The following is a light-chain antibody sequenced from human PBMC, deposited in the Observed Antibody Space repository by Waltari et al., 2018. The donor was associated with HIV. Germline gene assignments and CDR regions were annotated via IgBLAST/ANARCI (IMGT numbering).Light chain of an antibody. J-gene: IGLJ2*01. CDR1: SSDVGGYNH. V-gene: IGLV2-14*01. CDR2: EVS. Sequence: QSALTQPASVSGSPGQSITIPCTRTSSDVGGYNHVSWYQQHPGKAPKLMIYEVSNRPSGVSNRFSGSKSGNTASLTISGLQAEDEADYYCSSYTSSSTLVVFGGGTKLTVL. CDR3: SSYTSSSTLVV.